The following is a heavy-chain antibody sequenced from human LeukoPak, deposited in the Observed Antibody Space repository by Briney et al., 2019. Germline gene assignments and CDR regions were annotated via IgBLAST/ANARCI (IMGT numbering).Heavy chain of an antibody. D-gene: IGHD4-23*01. J-gene: IGHJ4*02. V-gene: IGHV4-39*07. CDR1: GGSISSSSYY. CDR2: IYYSGST. CDR3: ARNARGLRWWGVDY. Sequence: NPSETLSLTCTVSGGSISSSSYYWGWIRQPPGKGLEWIGSIYYSGSTNYNPSLKSRVTMSVDTSKNQFSLKLSSVTAADTAVYYCARNARGLRWWGVDYWGQGTLVTVSS.